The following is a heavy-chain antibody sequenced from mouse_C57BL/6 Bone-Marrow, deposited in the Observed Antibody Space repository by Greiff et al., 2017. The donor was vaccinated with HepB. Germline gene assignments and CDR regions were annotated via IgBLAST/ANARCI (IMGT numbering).Heavy chain of an antibody. Sequence: QVHVKQPGAELVKPGASVKLSCKASGYTFTSYWMHWVKQRPGQGLEWIGMIHPNSGSTNYNEKFKSKATLTVDKSSSTAYMQLSSLTSEDSAVYYCARGNYYYGRGYYFDYWGQGTTLTVSS. V-gene: IGHV1-64*01. CDR1: GYTFTSYW. CDR3: ARGNYYYGRGYYFDY. CDR2: IHPNSGST. D-gene: IGHD1-1*01. J-gene: IGHJ2*01.